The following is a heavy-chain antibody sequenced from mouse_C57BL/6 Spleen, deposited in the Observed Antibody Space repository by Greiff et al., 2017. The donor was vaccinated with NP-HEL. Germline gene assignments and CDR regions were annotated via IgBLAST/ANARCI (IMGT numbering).Heavy chain of an antibody. CDR3: ARSYYYGSSYEDY. D-gene: IGHD1-1*01. Sequence: VQLQQSGPELVKPGASVKISCKASGYTFTDYYMNWVKQSHGKSLEWIGDINPNNGGTSYNQKFKGKATLTVDKSSSTAYMELRSLTSEDSAVYYCARSYYYGSSYEDYWGQGTTLTVSS. V-gene: IGHV1-26*01. J-gene: IGHJ2*01. CDR1: GYTFTDYY. CDR2: INPNNGGT.